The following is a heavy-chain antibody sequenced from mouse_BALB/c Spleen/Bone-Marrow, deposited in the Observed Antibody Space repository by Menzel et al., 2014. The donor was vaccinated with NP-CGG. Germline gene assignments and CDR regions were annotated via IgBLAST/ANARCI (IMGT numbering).Heavy chain of an antibody. CDR1: GYTFTSYW. J-gene: IGHJ3*01. CDR3: ARYGGYFPWFAY. D-gene: IGHD2-3*01. Sequence: QVQLQHSGAELVKPGASVKLSCKASGYTFTSYWMHWVKQRPGQGLEWIGEIDPSDSYTNYNQKFKGKATLTVDKSSSTAYMQLSSLTSEDSAVYYCARYGGYFPWFAYWGQGTLVTVSA. CDR2: IDPSDSYT. V-gene: IGHV1-69*02.